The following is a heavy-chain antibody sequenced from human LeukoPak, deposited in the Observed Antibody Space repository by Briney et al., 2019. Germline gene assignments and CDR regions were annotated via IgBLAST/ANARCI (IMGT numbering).Heavy chain of an antibody. CDR2: ISGSGDST. Sequence: PGGSLRLSCVASGFTLRSYVMNWVRQTPGKGLEWVSSISGSGDSTFYADSVKGRFSISRDNSKNTLYLQVNGLRTEDTAVYYCEKDRLLNCRGDCYIFDYWGQGTVVTVSS. V-gene: IGHV3-23*01. CDR3: EKDRLLNCRGDCYIFDY. D-gene: IGHD2-21*02. J-gene: IGHJ4*02. CDR1: GFTLRSYV.